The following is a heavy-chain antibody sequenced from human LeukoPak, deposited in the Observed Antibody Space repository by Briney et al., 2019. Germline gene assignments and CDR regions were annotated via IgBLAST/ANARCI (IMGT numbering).Heavy chain of an antibody. CDR3: ARGWNYDFWSGYYNPYYYYYMDV. CDR1: GGSISSSSYY. J-gene: IGHJ6*03. CDR2: IYYSGST. Sequence: PSETLSLTCTVSGGSISSSSYYWGWIRQPPGKGLEWIGSIYYSGSTYYNPSLKSRVTISVDTSKNQFSLKLSSVTAADTAVYYCARGWNYDFWSGYYNPYYYYYMDVWGKGTTVTVSS. V-gene: IGHV4-39*07. D-gene: IGHD3-3*01.